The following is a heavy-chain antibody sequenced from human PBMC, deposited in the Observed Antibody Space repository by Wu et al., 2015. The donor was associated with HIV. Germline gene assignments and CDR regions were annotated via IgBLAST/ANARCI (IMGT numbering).Heavy chain of an antibody. D-gene: IGHD6-6*01. J-gene: IGHJ5*02. CDR3: VRDSTEDRPNWFDP. V-gene: IGHV1-18*01. CDR1: GYAFKTYG. CDR2: ISGYNGNT. Sequence: QVQLVQSGAEVKKSGASLEVSCKASGYAFKTYGMSWLRQAPGQGLEWMGWISGYNGNTNYAQNLQGRVTMTTDTSTSTVYMDLRSLRSDDTAVYYCVRDSTEDRPNWFDPWGQGTLVIVSS.